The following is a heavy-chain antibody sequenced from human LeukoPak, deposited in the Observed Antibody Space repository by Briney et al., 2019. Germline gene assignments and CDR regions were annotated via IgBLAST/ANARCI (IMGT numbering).Heavy chain of an antibody. CDR2: INWNGGST. D-gene: IGHD6-19*01. J-gene: IGHJ4*02. Sequence: GGSLRLSCAASGFIFDDYGMSWVRQVPGKGLEWVSGINWNGGSTGYADSVKGRFTMSRDNAKNSLYLQMNSLGAEDTALYYCTKEAGSGWYTGSVYWGQGTLVTVSS. V-gene: IGHV3-20*04. CDR1: GFIFDDYG. CDR3: TKEAGSGWYTGSVY.